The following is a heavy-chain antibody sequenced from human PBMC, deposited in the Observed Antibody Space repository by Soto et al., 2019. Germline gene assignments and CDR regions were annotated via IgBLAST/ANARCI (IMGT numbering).Heavy chain of an antibody. Sequence: GGSLRLSCAASGFTLSNFWMHWVRQAPGKGLEWVSRINSDGRSTSYVDSVKGRFTISRGNANNTLYLEMNSLRVEDTAVYFCARGGRYRENYYFGMDVWGQGTTVTVSS. CDR3: ARGGRYRENYYFGMDV. D-gene: IGHD1-26*01. CDR2: INSDGRST. J-gene: IGHJ6*02. V-gene: IGHV3-74*01. CDR1: GFTLSNFW.